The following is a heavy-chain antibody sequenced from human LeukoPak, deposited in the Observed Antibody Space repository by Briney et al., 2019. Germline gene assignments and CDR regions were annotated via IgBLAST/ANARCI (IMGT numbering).Heavy chain of an antibody. D-gene: IGHD3-22*01. V-gene: IGHV3-30*02. CDR1: GFTFSSYG. Sequence: PGGSLRLSCAASGFTFSSYGMHWVRQAPGKGLEWVAFIRYDGSNKYYADSVKGRFTISRDNSKNTLYLQMNSLRAEDTAVYYCARGMDYYDSSGYYYPFDYWGXGTLVTVSS. CDR3: ARGMDYYDSSGYYYPFDY. CDR2: IRYDGSNK. J-gene: IGHJ4*01.